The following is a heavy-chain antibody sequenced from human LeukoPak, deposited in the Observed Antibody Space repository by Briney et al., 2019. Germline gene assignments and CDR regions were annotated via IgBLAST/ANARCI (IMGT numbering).Heavy chain of an antibody. CDR1: GGSISSSSYY. J-gene: IGHJ4*02. D-gene: IGHD3-22*01. CDR3: ARLHYYDSSGYPYYFDY. Sequence: SETLSLTCTVSGGSISSSSYYWGWIRQPPGKGLEWIGSIYYSGSTYYNPSLKSRVTISVGTSKNQFSLKLSSVTAADTAVYYCARLHYYDSSGYPYYFDYWGQGTLVTVSS. V-gene: IGHV4-39*01. CDR2: IYYSGST.